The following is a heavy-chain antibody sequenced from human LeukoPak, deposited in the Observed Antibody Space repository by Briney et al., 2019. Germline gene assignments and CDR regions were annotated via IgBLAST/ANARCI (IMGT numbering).Heavy chain of an antibody. CDR3: AKDRGSSGWYVFDY. J-gene: IGHJ4*02. CDR1: GFTFSSFE. Sequence: PGGSLRLSCAASGFTFSSFEMNWVRQAPGKGLEWISYIHRGGNDIQYADSVKGRFTISRDNSKNTLYLQMNSLRAEDTAVYYCAKDRGSSGWYVFDYWGQGTLVTVSS. CDR2: IHRGGNDI. V-gene: IGHV3-48*03. D-gene: IGHD6-19*01.